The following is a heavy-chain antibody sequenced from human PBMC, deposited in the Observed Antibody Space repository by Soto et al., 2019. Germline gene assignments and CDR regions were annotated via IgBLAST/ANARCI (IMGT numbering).Heavy chain of an antibody. V-gene: IGHV2-70*11. D-gene: IGHD2-2*01. CDR2: IDWDDDK. CDR1: GFSLTTSGMC. Sequence: SGPTLVNPTQALALTCTFSGFSLTTSGMCVSWIRQPPGKALEWLARIDWDDDKYYTTSLKTRLTISKDTSRNQVVLTMTNMDPVDTATYYCARTWRVPGSHDYGMDVWGQGT. J-gene: IGHJ6*02. CDR3: ARTWRVPGSHDYGMDV.